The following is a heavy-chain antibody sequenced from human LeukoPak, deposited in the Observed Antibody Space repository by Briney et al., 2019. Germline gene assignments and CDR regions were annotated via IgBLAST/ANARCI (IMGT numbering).Heavy chain of an antibody. V-gene: IGHV2-5*01. Sequence: KGSGPTLVKPTQTLTLTCTFSGFSLSTSGVGVGWIRRPPGKALEWLALIYWNDDKRYSPSLKSRLTITKDTSKNQVVLTMTNMDPVDTATYYCAHINPVHEEYQLLFPYFDYWGQGTLVTVSS. D-gene: IGHD2-2*01. J-gene: IGHJ4*02. CDR3: AHINPVHEEYQLLFPYFDY. CDR1: GFSLSTSGVG. CDR2: IYWNDDK.